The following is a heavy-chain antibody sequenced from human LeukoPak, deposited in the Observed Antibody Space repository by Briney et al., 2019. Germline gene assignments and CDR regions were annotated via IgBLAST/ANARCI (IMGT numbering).Heavy chain of an antibody. D-gene: IGHD3-10*01. CDR1: GYTFTSYD. Sequence: ASVKVSCKASGYTFTSYDISWVRQATGQGLEWMGWMNPNSGNAGYAQRFQGRVTMTRNNSISTAYMELTSLRSEDTAVYYCGRPLQRGSWTQGALDYWGRGTLVTVSS. CDR2: MNPNSGNA. CDR3: GRPLQRGSWTQGALDY. J-gene: IGHJ4*02. V-gene: IGHV1-8*01.